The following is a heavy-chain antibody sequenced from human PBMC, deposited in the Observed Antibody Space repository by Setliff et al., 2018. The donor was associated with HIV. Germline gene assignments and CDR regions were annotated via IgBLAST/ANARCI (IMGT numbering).Heavy chain of an antibody. V-gene: IGHV4-34*01. D-gene: IGHD5-18*01. CDR3: SNWNTTIDEDA. CDR1: GGSVSGHY. J-gene: IGHJ5*02. CDR2: ITPSGAT. Sequence: KPSETLSLTCAVYGGSVSGHYWGWFRQPPGKGLEWIGEITPSGATNYLPSLKSRVTMSLDTSKNQFSLKMTSVTAADTALYYCSNWNTTIDEDAWGQGTLVTVSS.